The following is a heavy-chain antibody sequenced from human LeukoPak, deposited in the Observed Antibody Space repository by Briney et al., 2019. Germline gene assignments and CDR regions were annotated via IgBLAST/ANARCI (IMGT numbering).Heavy chain of an antibody. Sequence: GGSLRLSCVASGFIDGMSWVRQAPGQGLEWVSAISGRGSDTFYSDSVKGRFTISRDNAKSSLYLQMNSLRDEDTAVYYCTRETWFIGNWGQGTLVTVSS. D-gene: IGHD2-8*02. CDR1: GFIDG. CDR3: TRETWFIGN. J-gene: IGHJ4*02. CDR2: ISGRGSDT. V-gene: IGHV3-21*06.